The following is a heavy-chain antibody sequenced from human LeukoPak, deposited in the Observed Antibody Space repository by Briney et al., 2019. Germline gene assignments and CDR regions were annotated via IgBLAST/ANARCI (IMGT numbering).Heavy chain of an antibody. CDR1: GGSISSSSYY. J-gene: IGHJ4*02. CDR3: PSGPYYYDSD. CDR2: INYSGST. Sequence: SETLSLTCTVSGGSISSSSYYWGWIRQPPGKGLDWIGSINYSGSTYYNPAHKSRVTISVDTSKNQFSLKLSSVTAADTAVYYCPSGPYYYDSDWGQGILVTVSS. V-gene: IGHV4-39*01. D-gene: IGHD3-22*01.